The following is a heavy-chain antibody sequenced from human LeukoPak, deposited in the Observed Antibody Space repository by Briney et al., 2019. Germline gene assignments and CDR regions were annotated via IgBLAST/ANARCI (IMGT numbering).Heavy chain of an antibody. CDR1: GFTFSSYW. V-gene: IGHV3-7*03. CDR2: IKKDGSEK. D-gene: IGHD6-13*01. J-gene: IGHJ4*02. CDR3: ATTGYSSRNY. Sequence: GGSLRLSCAASGFTFSSYWMSWVRQAPGKGLEWMANIKKDGSEKYYVDSVKGRFTISRDNAKTSLYLQMNSLRAEDTAVYYCATTGYSSRNYWGQGTLVTVSS.